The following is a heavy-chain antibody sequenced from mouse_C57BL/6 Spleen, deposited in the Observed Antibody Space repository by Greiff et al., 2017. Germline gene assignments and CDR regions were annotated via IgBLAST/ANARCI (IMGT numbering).Heavy chain of an antibody. CDR3: ARGSKGGYYYAMDD. CDR1: GYTFTGYW. D-gene: IGHD1-3*01. Sequence: VQLQQSGAELMKPGASVKLSCKATGYTFTGYWIEWVKQRPRHGLVWIGEDLPGSGSTNYNEKFKGQASITADTSTNTAYMQLSSLTTEDSAIYYCARGSKGGYYYAMDDWGQGTSVTVSS. CDR2: DLPGSGST. V-gene: IGHV1-9*01. J-gene: IGHJ4*01.